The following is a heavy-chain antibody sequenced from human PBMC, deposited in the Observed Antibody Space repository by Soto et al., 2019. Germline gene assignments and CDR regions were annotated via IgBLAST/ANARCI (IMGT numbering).Heavy chain of an antibody. CDR2: ISAYNGNT. CDR1: GYTFTMYG. Sequence: SVKVSCKTSGYTFTMYGISGVVQAPGQGLEWMGWISAYNGNTNYAQKLQGRVTMTTDTSTSTAYMELRSLRSDDTTVYYCARDRGIRQQLGYWGQGTLVTVSS. D-gene: IGHD6-13*01. CDR3: ARDRGIRQQLGY. J-gene: IGHJ4*02. V-gene: IGHV1-18*01.